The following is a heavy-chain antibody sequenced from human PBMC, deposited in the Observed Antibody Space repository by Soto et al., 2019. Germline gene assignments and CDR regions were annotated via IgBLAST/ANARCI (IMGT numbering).Heavy chain of an antibody. Sequence: QVRLVQSGAELKRPGSSVKVSCRVSGDSDGIYNIAWVRQAPGQGLEWLGGIVPLIGTTDYSQRFRGRVTITADESTGTAYLELHSLKSEDTAVYYCAGRAMAATWLDPWGQGTPVIVSA. CDR3: AGRAMAATWLDP. J-gene: IGHJ5*02. CDR2: IVPLIGTT. V-gene: IGHV1-69*01. CDR1: GDSDGIYN. D-gene: IGHD6-19*01.